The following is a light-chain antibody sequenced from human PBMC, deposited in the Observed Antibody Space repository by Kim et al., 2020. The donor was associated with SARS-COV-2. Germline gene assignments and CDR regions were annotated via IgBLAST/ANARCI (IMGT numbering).Light chain of an antibody. CDR2: DAT. J-gene: IGKJ1*01. V-gene: IGKV3-15*01. Sequence: APGERATHSCRDSQTVNNKVVWYQQKPGQAHRLLIYDATTRATGVPARYIGSGSETDFTLTISSLQSEDFAVYYCQQSNDWPPLTFGQGTKVDIK. CDR3: QQSNDWPPLT. CDR1: QTVNNK.